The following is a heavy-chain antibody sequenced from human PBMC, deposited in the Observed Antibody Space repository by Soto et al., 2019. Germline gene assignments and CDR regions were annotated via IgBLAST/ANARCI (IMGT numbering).Heavy chain of an antibody. V-gene: IGHV4-59*01. D-gene: IGHD3-22*01. CDR1: GGSISNFY. Sequence: SETLSLTCTVSGGSISNFYWSWIRQPPGKGLEWIGYVYYTGSTSYNPSLKRRVIFSVDTSRNQFSLKLSSVTAADTAVYYCARDLRGYDSSGILDYWGQGTQVTVFS. CDR2: VYYTGST. CDR3: ARDLRGYDSSGILDY. J-gene: IGHJ4*02.